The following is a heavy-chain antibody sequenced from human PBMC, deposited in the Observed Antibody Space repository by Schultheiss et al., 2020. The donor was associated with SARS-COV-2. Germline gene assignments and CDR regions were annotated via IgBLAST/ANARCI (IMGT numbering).Heavy chain of an antibody. J-gene: IGHJ4*02. D-gene: IGHD4-17*01. V-gene: IGHV3-7*03. CDR3: AKDEDYGDYGRYYFDY. CDR2: IKQDGSEK. CDR1: GFTFSSYA. Sequence: GGSLRLSCAASGFTFSSYAMSWVRQAPGKGLEWVANIKQDGSEKYYVDSVKGRFTISRDNAKNSLYLQMNSLRAEDTAVYYCAKDEDYGDYGRYYFDYWGQGTLVTVSS.